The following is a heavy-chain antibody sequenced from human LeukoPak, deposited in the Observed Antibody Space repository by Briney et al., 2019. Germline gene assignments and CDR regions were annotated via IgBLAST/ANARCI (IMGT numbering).Heavy chain of an antibody. D-gene: IGHD3-10*01. CDR1: GGSISSSNW. J-gene: IGHJ5*02. CDR2: IYHSGST. V-gene: IGHV4-4*02. Sequence: PSETLSLTCAVSGGSISSSNWWSWVRQPPGKGLEWIGEIYHSGSTNYNPSLKSRVTISVDKSKNQFSLKLSSVTAADTAVYYCARVPSIWFGELSNWFDPWGQGTLVTVSS. CDR3: ARVPSIWFGELSNWFDP.